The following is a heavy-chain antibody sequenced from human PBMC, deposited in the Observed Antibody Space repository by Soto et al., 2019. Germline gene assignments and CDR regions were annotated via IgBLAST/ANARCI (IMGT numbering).Heavy chain of an antibody. V-gene: IGHV3-48*01. CDR2: ISSGSSSI. J-gene: IGHJ6*02. CDR3: ARELGFDAVARMDV. CDR1: GVTFSSHS. D-gene: IGHD6-19*01. Sequence: EVQLVESGGGLVQPGGSLRLSCTASGVTFSSHSMAWVRQAPGKGLEWVSYISSGSSSIYYADSVKGRFTTSRDNAKNSTYLQMNSLRVEDTGVYYCARELGFDAVARMDVWGQGTTVTVSS.